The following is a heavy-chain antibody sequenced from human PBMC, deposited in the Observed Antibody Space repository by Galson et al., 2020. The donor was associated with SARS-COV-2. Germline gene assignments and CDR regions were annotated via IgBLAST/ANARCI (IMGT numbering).Heavy chain of an antibody. Sequence: GESLKISCAASGFSLISYSMNWVRQAPGKGLEWVSYISRSSSTINYADSVKGRFTISRDNAKNSLYLQMNSLRAEDTAVYYCASNYYDTSGQPDYWGQGTLVTVSS. D-gene: IGHD3-22*01. CDR1: GFSLISYS. CDR3: ASNYYDTSGQPDY. J-gene: IGHJ4*02. V-gene: IGHV3-48*01. CDR2: ISRSSSTI.